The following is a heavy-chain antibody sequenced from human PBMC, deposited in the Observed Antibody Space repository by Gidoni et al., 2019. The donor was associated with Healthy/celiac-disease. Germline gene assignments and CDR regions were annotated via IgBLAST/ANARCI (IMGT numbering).Heavy chain of an antibody. J-gene: IGHJ6*03. CDR1: GFTFSSYW. CDR2: IKQDGSEK. D-gene: IGHD6-6*01. Sequence: EVQLVESGGGLVQPGGSLRLSCAASGFTFSSYWMSWVRQAPGKGLEWVANIKQDGSEKYYVDSVKGRFTISRDNAKNSLYLQMNSLRAEDTAVYYCARGALGAARLTRDYYYYMDVWGKGTTVTVSS. CDR3: ARGALGAARLTRDYYYYMDV. V-gene: IGHV3-7*01.